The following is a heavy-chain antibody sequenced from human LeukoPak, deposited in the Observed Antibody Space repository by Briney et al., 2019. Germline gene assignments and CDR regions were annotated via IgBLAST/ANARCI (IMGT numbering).Heavy chain of an antibody. Sequence: ASVKVSCKASGYTFTGSFMHWVRQAPGQGLEWMGWNNSNTGGTKFAKKFQDRVTMTRDTSISTAYMELSSLRSDDTAVYYCARADPVDYWGQGTHITVSS. J-gene: IGHJ4*02. V-gene: IGHV1-2*02. CDR1: GYTFTGSF. CDR2: NNSNTGGT. CDR3: ARADPVDY.